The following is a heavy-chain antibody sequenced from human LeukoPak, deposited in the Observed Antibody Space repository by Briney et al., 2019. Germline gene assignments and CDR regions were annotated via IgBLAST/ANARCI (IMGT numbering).Heavy chain of an antibody. CDR2: INPNSGGT. V-gene: IGHV1-2*02. CDR1: GYTFTGYY. CDR3: ARDGLELGPAWFYYGMDV. J-gene: IGHJ6*02. D-gene: IGHD1-7*01. Sequence: ASVKVSCKASGYTFTGYYMHWVRQAPGQGLEWMGWINPNSGGTNYAQKFQGRVTMTRDTSISTAYMELSRLRSDDTAVYYCARDGLELGPAWFYYGMDVWGQGTTVTVSS.